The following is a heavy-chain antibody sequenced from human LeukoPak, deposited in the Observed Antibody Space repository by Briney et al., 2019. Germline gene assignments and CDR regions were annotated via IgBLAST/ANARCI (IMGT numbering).Heavy chain of an antibody. V-gene: IGHV1-8*01. CDR1: GYTFTSYD. CDR2: MNPNSGNT. Sequence: ASVTVSFTASGYTFTSYDINWVRQAPGQGGGRMGWMNPNSGNTGYAQKFQGRVTMTRNTSISTAYMELSSLRSEDTAVYYCARGRRRNPLWFGELLSKFDYWGQGTLVTVSS. J-gene: IGHJ4*02. CDR3: ARGRRRNPLWFGELLSKFDY. D-gene: IGHD3-10*01.